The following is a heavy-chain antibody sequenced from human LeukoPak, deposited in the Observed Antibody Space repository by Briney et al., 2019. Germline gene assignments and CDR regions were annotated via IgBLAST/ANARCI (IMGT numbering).Heavy chain of an antibody. CDR2: IKQDGSEK. V-gene: IGHV3-7*01. CDR1: GFTFSSYW. D-gene: IGHD3-3*01. Sequence: GGSLRLSCAASGFTFSSYWMSWVRQAPGKGLEWVANIKQDGSEKYYVDSVKGRFTISRDNAKNSLYLQMNSLRAEDTAVYYCARDRTIFGVVIPIDIWGKGTTVTVSS. CDR3: ARDRTIFGVVIPIDI. J-gene: IGHJ6*04.